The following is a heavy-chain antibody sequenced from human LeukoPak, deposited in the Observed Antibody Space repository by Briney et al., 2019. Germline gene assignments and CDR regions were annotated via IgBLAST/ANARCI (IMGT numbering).Heavy chain of an antibody. J-gene: IGHJ4*02. CDR1: GFTFNSYE. D-gene: IGHD1-1*01. V-gene: IGHV3-48*03. Sequence: GGSLRLSCVASGFTFNSYEMSWVRQAPGKGLEWISYISRSGATENYADSVKGRFTISRDNAKDSLYLQMYSLRAEDTAVYYCVRGDQLNYFVYWGQGTLVTVSS. CDR3: VRGDQLNYFVY. CDR2: ISRSGATE.